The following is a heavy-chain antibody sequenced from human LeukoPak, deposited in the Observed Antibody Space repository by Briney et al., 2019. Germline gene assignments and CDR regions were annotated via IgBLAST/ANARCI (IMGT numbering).Heavy chain of an antibody. D-gene: IGHD2-15*01. Sequence: ASVKVSCKASGYTFTDYFCHWVRQAPGPGLEWMGRINLNSGVIEYAQKFQGRVTVTRDTSTSTVYMELSSLRSEDTAVYYCARAITCSSGSCYPGIGWFDPWGQGTLVTVSS. J-gene: IGHJ5*02. V-gene: IGHV1-2*06. CDR3: ARAITCSSGSCYPGIGWFDP. CDR2: INLNSGVI. CDR1: GYTFTDYF.